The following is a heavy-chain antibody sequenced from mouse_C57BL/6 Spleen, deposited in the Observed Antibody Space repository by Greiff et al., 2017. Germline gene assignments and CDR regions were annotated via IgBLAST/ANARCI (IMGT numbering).Heavy chain of an antibody. J-gene: IGHJ3*01. CDR2: IYPRSGTT. CDR3: ARRWDEGFAY. V-gene: IGHV1-81*01. CDR1: GYTFTSYG. Sequence: VQLQQSGAELARPGASVKLSCKASGYTFTSYGISWVKQRPGQGLEWIGEIYPRSGTTYYNEKFKGKATLTADKSSSTAYMELRSLTSEDSAVYFCARRWDEGFAYWSQGTLVTVSA. D-gene: IGHD4-1*01.